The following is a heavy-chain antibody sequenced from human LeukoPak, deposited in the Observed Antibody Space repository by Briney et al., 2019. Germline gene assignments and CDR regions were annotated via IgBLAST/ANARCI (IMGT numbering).Heavy chain of an antibody. Sequence: PSETLSLTCTVSGVSFDPDFRSWIRQPPGKGLEWIGYVYYRGSTDYSPSLKSSLTISADTFKNQFSLKLSSVTAADTAVYYCTSHRRSHGSEYWGQGTL. CDR3: TSHRRSHGSEY. CDR1: GVSFDPDF. V-gene: IGHV4-59*01. D-gene: IGHD1-14*01. CDR2: VYYRGST. J-gene: IGHJ4*02.